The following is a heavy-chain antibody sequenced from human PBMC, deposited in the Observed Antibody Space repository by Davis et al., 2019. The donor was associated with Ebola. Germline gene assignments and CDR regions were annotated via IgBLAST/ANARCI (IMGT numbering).Heavy chain of an antibody. J-gene: IGHJ6*03. Sequence: GESLKISCAASGFTFSGSALHWVRQAPGKGLEWVAFMSSDGNIKNYADSVRGRFTISRDNSMNTVYVQMYSLRADDTAVYYCAKGGFYLYMDVWGKGTTVTVSS. CDR3: AKGGFYLYMDV. V-gene: IGHV3-30-3*01. CDR1: GFTFSGSA. CDR2: MSSDGNIK. D-gene: IGHD3-16*02.